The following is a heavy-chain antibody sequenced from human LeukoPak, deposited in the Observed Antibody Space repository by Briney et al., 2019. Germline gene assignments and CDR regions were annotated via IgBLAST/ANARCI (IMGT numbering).Heavy chain of an antibody. CDR2: ISSSSSYI. V-gene: IGHV3-21*01. D-gene: IGHD2-15*01. Sequence: GGSLRLSCAASGFTFSSYSMNWVRQALGKGLEWVSSISSSSSYIYYADSVKGRFTISRDNAKNSLYLQMNSLRAEDTAVYYCARDPELLDYYYGMDVWGQGTTVTVSS. J-gene: IGHJ6*02. CDR3: ARDPELLDYYYGMDV. CDR1: GFTFSSYS.